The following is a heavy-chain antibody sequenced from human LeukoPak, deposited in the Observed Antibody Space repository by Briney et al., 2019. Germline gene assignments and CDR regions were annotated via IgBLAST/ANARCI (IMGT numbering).Heavy chain of an antibody. Sequence: PSETLSLTCAVSGGSISSSNWWSWVRQPPGKGLEWIGEIYHSGSTNYNPSLKSRVTISVDKSKNQFSLKLSSVTAADTAVYYCARSTGRAAAGLGNWFDPWGQGTLVTVSS. CDR2: IYHSGST. CDR3: ARSTGRAAAGLGNWFDP. D-gene: IGHD6-13*01. J-gene: IGHJ5*02. CDR1: GGSISSSNW. V-gene: IGHV4-4*02.